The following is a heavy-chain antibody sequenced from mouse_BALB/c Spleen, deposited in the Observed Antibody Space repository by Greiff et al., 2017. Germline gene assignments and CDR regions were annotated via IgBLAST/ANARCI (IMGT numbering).Heavy chain of an antibody. Sequence: EVQRVESGGGLVKPGGSLKLSCAASGFTFSSYAMSWVRQTPEKRLEWVASISSGGSTYYPDSVKGRFTISRDNARNILYLQMSSLRSEDTAMYYCARHYGNYDYAMDYWGQGTSVTVSS. CDR1: GFTFSSYA. CDR2: ISSGGST. CDR3: ARHYGNYDYAMDY. J-gene: IGHJ4*01. D-gene: IGHD2-1*01. V-gene: IGHV5-6-5*01.